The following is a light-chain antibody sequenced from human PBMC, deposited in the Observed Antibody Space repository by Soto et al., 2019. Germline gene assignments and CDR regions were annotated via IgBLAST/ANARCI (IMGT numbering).Light chain of an antibody. V-gene: IGLV2-14*01. CDR2: EVS. Sequence: QAVVTQPASVSGSPGQSITISCTGTSSDVGGYAYVSWYQQYPGKAPKLVISEVSNRPSGVSHRFSGSRSGNTASLTISGLQAEDEADYYCSSYTSNTTPVFGGGTKLTV. CDR3: SSYTSNTTPV. J-gene: IGLJ2*01. CDR1: SSDVGGYAY.